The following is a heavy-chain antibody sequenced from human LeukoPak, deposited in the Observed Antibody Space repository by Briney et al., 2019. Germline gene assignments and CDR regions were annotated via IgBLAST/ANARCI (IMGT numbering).Heavy chain of an antibody. D-gene: IGHD1-20*01. CDR1: GFTFSRYG. CDR2: ISFDGSNK. CDR3: ARDLWYNWNDVPFDY. V-gene: IGHV3-30*03. J-gene: IGHJ4*02. Sequence: GGSLRLSCAASGFTFSRYGMYWVRQAPGKGLEWVTVISFDGSNKFYGDSVKGRFTISRDNAKNSLYLQMNSLRAEDTAVYYCARDLWYNWNDVPFDYWGQGALVTVSS.